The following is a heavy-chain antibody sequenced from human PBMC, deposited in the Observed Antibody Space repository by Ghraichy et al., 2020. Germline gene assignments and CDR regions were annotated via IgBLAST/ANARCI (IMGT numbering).Heavy chain of an antibody. CDR2: ISGSGGST. V-gene: IGHV3-23*01. CDR1: GFTFSSYA. Sequence: GESLNISCAASGFTFSSYAMSWVRQAPGKGLEWVSAISGSGGSTYYADSVKGRFTISRDNSKNTLYLQMNSLRAEDTAVYYCAKDRETVYSYDDYWGQGTLVTVSS. D-gene: IGHD5-18*01. CDR3: AKDRETVYSYDDY. J-gene: IGHJ4*02.